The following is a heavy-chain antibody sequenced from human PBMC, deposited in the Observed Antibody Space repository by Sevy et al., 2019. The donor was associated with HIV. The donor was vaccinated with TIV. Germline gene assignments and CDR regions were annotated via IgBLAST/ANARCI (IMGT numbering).Heavy chain of an antibody. Sequence: GGSLRLSCAASGFTVSSNYMSWVRQAPGKGLEWVSVIYSGGGTYYADSVKGRFTISRDNSKNTLYLQMNSLRAEDTAVYYCARLYYYYDSSGYPTDYWGQGTLVTVSS. J-gene: IGHJ4*02. CDR3: ARLYYYYDSSGYPTDY. D-gene: IGHD3-22*01. CDR2: IYSGGGT. V-gene: IGHV3-53*01. CDR1: GFTVSSNY.